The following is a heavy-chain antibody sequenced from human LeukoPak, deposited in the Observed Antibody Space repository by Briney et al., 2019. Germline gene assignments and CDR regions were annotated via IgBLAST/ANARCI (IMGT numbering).Heavy chain of an antibody. CDR2: INPSGGST. Sequence: ASVRVSCKASGYTFTSYYIHWVRQAPGQGLEWMGIINPSGGSTTYAQRFQGRVTMTRDTSTSTVYMELSSLRSEDTAVYYCARSTRIDYWGQRTLVTVSS. CDR1: GYTFTSYY. CDR3: ARSTRIDY. J-gene: IGHJ4*02. V-gene: IGHV1-46*01. D-gene: IGHD2-2*01.